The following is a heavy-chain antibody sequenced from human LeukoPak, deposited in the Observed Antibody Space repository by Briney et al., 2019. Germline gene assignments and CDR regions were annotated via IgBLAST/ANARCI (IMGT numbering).Heavy chain of an antibody. CDR3: AARPGGDYYDSSGYYFDY. V-gene: IGHV3-23*01. D-gene: IGHD3-22*01. CDR1: GFTFSSYA. J-gene: IGHJ4*02. CDR2: ISGSGGST. Sequence: PGGSLRLSCAASGFTFSSYAMSWVRQAPGKGLEWVSAISGSGGSTYYADSVKGRFTISRDNSKNTLYLQVNSLRAEDAAVYYCAARPGGDYYDSSGYYFDYWGQGTLVTVSS.